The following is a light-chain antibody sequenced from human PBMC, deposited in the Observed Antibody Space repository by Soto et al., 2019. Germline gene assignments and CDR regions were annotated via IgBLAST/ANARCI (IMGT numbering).Light chain of an antibody. CDR3: QQYNNWPPWT. Sequence: EIVMTQSPATLSVSPGERATLSCRASQSVSSNLAWYQQKPGQAPRLLIYGASTRATGIPARFSGSGSETEFTLTIRSLHSEDVAVYYCQQYNNWPPWTFGQGTKVEIK. V-gene: IGKV3-15*01. CDR2: GAS. J-gene: IGKJ1*01. CDR1: QSVSSN.